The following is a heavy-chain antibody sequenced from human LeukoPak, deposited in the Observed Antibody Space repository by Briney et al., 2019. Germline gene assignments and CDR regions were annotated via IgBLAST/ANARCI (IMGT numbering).Heavy chain of an antibody. CDR1: GGSISSSSYY. J-gene: IGHJ2*01. Sequence: PSETLSLTCTVSGGSISSSSYYWGWIRQPPGKGLEWIGSIYYSGSTYYNPSLKSRVTISVDTSKNQFSLKLSSVTAADTAVYYCAKMSPDWYFDLWGRGTLVTVSS. CDR2: IYYSGST. V-gene: IGHV4-39*07. CDR3: AKMSPDWYFDL.